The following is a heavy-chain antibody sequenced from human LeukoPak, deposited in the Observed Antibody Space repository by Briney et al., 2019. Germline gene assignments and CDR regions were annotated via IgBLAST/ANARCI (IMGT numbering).Heavy chain of an antibody. Sequence: SETLSLTCTVSGGSISSGDYYWSWIRQPPGKGLEWIGYIYYSGSTYYNPSLKSRVTISVDTSKNQFSPKLSSVTAADTAVYYCASLGYCSGGSCYTTIFDYWGQGTLVTVSS. CDR2: IYYSGST. CDR3: ASLGYCSGGSCYTTIFDY. J-gene: IGHJ4*02. D-gene: IGHD2-15*01. CDR1: GGSISSGDYY. V-gene: IGHV4-30-4*01.